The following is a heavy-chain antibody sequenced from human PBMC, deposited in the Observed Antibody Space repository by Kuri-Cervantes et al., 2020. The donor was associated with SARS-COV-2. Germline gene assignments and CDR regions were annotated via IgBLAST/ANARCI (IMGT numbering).Heavy chain of an antibody. J-gene: IGHJ6*02. D-gene: IGHD3-3*01. Sequence: GSLRLSCTVPGGSISSYYWSWIRQPAGKGLEWIGRIYTSGSTNYNPSLKSRVTISVDTSKNQFSLKLSSVTAADTAVYYCAKLGGGDYDFWSGYSDYYYGMDVWGQGTTVTVSS. CDR1: GGSISSYY. CDR2: IYTSGST. CDR3: AKLGGGDYDFWSGYSDYYYGMDV. V-gene: IGHV4-4*07.